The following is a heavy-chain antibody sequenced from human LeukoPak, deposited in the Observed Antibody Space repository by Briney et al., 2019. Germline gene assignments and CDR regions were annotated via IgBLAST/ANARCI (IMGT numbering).Heavy chain of an antibody. CDR3: ATLGAAGASDY. Sequence: SETLSLTCTVSGRSISIYYWSWIRQPPGKGLEWIGYIYYSGSTNYNPSLKSRVTISVDTSKNQFSLKLSSVTAADTAVYYCATLGAAGASDYWGQGTLVTVSS. D-gene: IGHD3-10*01. CDR1: GRSISIYY. J-gene: IGHJ4*02. V-gene: IGHV4-59*01. CDR2: IYYSGST.